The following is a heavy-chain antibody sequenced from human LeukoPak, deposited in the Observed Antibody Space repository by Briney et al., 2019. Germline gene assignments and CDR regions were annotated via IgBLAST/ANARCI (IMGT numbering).Heavy chain of an antibody. CDR2: ITGAGSST. D-gene: IGHD5-18*01. V-gene: IGHV3-23*01. CDR3: ARKVAVAMDLDY. CDR1: GFTFKSYG. Sequence: GGSLRLSCAASGFTFKSYGMTWVRQVPGKGLEWVSSITGAGSSTKYADSVNGRFTISRDDSKNTLSLQMTGLRAEDTAVYYCARKVAVAMDLDYWGQGTLVTVSS. J-gene: IGHJ4*02.